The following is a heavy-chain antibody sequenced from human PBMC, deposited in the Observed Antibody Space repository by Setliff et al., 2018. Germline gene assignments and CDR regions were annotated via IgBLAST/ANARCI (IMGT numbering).Heavy chain of an antibody. CDR2: INPNSGGT. D-gene: IGHD2-2*02. V-gene: IGHV1-2*02. J-gene: IGHJ4*02. CDR3: VRLAAIPEPATGVLG. CDR1: GYTFTGYY. Sequence: VASVKVSCKASGYTFTGYYMHWVRQAPGQGPEWMGWINPNSGGTNYAQKFQGRVTVTRDPSISTAYMELNSLRSDDTAVYYCVRLAAIPEPATGVLGWGQGTLVTVSS.